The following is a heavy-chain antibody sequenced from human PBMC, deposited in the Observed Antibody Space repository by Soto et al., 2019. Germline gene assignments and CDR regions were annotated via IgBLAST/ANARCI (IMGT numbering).Heavy chain of an antibody. Sequence: PEVSLRLSCAASGFTFSSYSMNWVRQAPGKGLEWVSSISSSSSYIYYADSVKGRFTISRDNAKNTLYLQMNSLRAEDTAVYYCAKRREGGYYIFDYWGQGTPVTVSS. CDR3: AKRREGGYYIFDY. V-gene: IGHV3-21*04. CDR1: GFTFSSYS. D-gene: IGHD3-10*01. CDR2: ISSSSSYI. J-gene: IGHJ4*02.